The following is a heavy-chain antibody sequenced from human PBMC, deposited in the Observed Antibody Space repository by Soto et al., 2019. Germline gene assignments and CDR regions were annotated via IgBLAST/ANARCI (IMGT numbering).Heavy chain of an antibody. Sequence: PGESLKISCKGPGHLFNNHWIGWVRQTPGKGLEWMGLIFTRDSETKTSPPFQGHVSFSVDNSINPVYLQWTSLKTTDTGIYFCARGYFDSGHGYDLWGQGTLVTVSS. D-gene: IGHD3-10*01. V-gene: IGHV5-51*01. J-gene: IGHJ5*02. CDR1: GHLFNNHW. CDR2: IFTRDSET. CDR3: ARGYFDSGHGYDL.